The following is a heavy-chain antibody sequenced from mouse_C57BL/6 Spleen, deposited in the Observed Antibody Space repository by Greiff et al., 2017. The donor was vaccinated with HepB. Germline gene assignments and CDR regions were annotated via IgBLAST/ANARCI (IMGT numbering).Heavy chain of an antibody. J-gene: IGHJ4*01. CDR1: GFTFSSYG. CDR2: ISSGGSYT. CDR3: ASPYGAMDY. D-gene: IGHD1-1*02. Sequence: EVQVVESGGDLVKPGGSLKLSCAASGFTFSSYGMSWVRQTPDKRLEWVATISSGGSYTYYPDSVKGRFTISRDNAKNTLYLQMSSLKSEDTAMYYCASPYGAMDYWGQGTSVTVSS. V-gene: IGHV5-6*01.